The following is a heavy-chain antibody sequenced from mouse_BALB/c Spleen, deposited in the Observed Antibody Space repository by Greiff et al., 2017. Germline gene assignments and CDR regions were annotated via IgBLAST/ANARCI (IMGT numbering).Heavy chain of an antibody. CDR3: ARNDYDVRGDY. CDR1: GYSFTGYY. V-gene: IGHV1-31*01. Sequence: EVQLQQSGPELVKPGASVKISCKASGYSFTGYYMHWVKQSHVKSLEWVGRINPYNGATSYNQNFKDKASLTVDKSSSTAYMELHSLTSEDSAVYYCARNDYDVRGDYWGQGTSVTVSS. J-gene: IGHJ4*01. D-gene: IGHD2-4*01. CDR2: INPYNGAT.